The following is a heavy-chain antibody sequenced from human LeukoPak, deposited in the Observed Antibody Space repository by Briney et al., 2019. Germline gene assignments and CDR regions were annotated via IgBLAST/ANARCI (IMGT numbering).Heavy chain of an antibody. CDR1: GGSISSSSYY. CDR3: ARHDVPTADAFDI. D-gene: IGHD6-6*01. J-gene: IGHJ3*02. V-gene: IGHV4-39*01. CDR2: IYYSGST. Sequence: SETLSLTCTVSGGSISSSSYYWGWTRQPPGKGLKWIGSIYYSGSTYYNPSLKSRVTISVDTSKNQFSLKLSSVTAAATAVYYCARHDVPTADAFDIWGQGTMVTVSS.